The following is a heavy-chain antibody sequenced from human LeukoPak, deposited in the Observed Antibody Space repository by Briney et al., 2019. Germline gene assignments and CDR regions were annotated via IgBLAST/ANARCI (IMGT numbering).Heavy chain of an antibody. Sequence: SGGSLRLSCAASGFTFSYYAMHWVRQAPGKGLEWVAVISYDGNNKYYADSVKGRFTISRDNSKNTLYLQMNSLRAEDTAVYYCARHGSITMVRGRLRYYYMDVWGKGTTVTISS. CDR3: ARHGSITMVRGRLRYYYMDV. CDR2: ISYDGNNK. J-gene: IGHJ6*03. CDR1: GFTFSYYA. V-gene: IGHV3-30*14. D-gene: IGHD3-10*01.